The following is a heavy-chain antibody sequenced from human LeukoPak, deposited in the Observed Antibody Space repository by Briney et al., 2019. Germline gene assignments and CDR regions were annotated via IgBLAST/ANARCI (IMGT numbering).Heavy chain of an antibody. CDR3: AREFSGTSIAARVFDS. V-gene: IGHV4-4*07. D-gene: IGHD6-6*01. CDR2: INTSGST. Sequence: PSETRPLPGTVLGGSFTVYYGSNIRRPPGKGREGIGVINTSGSTNYNPSLKSRVTMSVDTSKNQFSLKLSSVTAADTAIYYCAREFSGTSIAARVFDSWGQGTLVTVSS. J-gene: IGHJ4*02. CDR1: GGSFTVYY.